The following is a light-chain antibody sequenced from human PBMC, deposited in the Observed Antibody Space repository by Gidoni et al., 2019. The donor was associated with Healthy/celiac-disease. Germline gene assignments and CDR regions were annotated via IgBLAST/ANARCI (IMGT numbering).Light chain of an antibody. CDR3: QQYDNLPLT. V-gene: IGKV1-33*01. Sequence: DIQMTQSPSSLSASVGDRVTITCQASQDISNYLNWYQQKPGKAPKLLIYDASNLETGVPSRFSGSGSWTDFTFTISSLQPEDIATYYCQQYDNLPLTFGGXTMVEIK. CDR2: DAS. J-gene: IGKJ4*01. CDR1: QDISNY.